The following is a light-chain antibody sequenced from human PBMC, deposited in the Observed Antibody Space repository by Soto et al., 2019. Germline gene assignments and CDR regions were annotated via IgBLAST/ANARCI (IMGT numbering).Light chain of an antibody. V-gene: IGLV2-14*01. CDR3: SSYTSSSILLV. Sequence: QSALTQPASVSGSPGQSITISCTGTSSDVGGYNYVSRYQQHPGKAPKLMIYDVSNRPSGVSNRFSGSKSGNTASLTISGLQAEDEADYYCSSYTSSSILLVFGGGTKLTVL. CDR1: SSDVGGYNY. J-gene: IGLJ2*01. CDR2: DVS.